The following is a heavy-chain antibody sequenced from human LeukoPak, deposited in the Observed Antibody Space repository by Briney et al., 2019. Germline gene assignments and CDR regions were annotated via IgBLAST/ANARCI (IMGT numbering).Heavy chain of an antibody. CDR3: ASTVWFGESLEVYFDY. D-gene: IGHD3-10*01. J-gene: IGHJ4*02. CDR2: IYYSGST. CDR1: GGSISSSSYY. V-gene: IGHV4-39*07. Sequence: PSETLSLTCTVSGGSISSSSYYWGWIRQPPGKGLEWIGSIYYSGSTYYNPSLKSRVTISVDTSKNQFSLKLSSVTAADTAVYYCASTVWFGESLEVYFDYWGQGTLVTVSS.